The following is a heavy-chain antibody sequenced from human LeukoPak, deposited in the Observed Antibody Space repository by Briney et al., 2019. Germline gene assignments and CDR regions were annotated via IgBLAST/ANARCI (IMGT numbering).Heavy chain of an antibody. CDR2: IHHRGGT. CDR1: GGSLSGHC. Sequence: SETLSLSCAVYGGSLSGHCWSWIRQAPGRGLEWLGEIHHRGGTNYNPSLKSRVTISVDTSRNQFSLKLRSVTAADTAVYYCARSILYDTTAYHIDAFDIWGQGTMVTVSS. J-gene: IGHJ3*02. V-gene: IGHV4-34*01. CDR3: ARSILYDTTAYHIDAFDI. D-gene: IGHD3-22*01.